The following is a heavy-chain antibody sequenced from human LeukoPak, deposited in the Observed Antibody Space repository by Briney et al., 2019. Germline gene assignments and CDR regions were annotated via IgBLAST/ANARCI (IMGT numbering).Heavy chain of an antibody. CDR3: ARHRPLSYSSGWYVDI. V-gene: IGHV4-59*08. Sequence: PSETLSLTCTVSGGSMSSYYWSWIRQPPGKGLEWIGYIYYSGSTNYNPSLKSRVTISVDTSKNQFSLKLTSVTAADTAVYYCARHRPLSYSSGWYVDIWGQGTMVTVSS. J-gene: IGHJ3*02. D-gene: IGHD6-19*01. CDR2: IYYSGST. CDR1: GGSMSSYY.